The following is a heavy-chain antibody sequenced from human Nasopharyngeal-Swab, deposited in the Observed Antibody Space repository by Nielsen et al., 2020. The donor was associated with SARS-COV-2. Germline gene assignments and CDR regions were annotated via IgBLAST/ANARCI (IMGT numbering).Heavy chain of an antibody. CDR1: GCSISSSSYY. CDR2: IYYSGST. D-gene: IGHD3-22*01. Sequence: SESLSLTCTVSGCSISSSSYYWGWLRQPPGKGLEWIGSIYYSGSTYYNPSLKIPVTITVDTSKNQFHLKLSPVTAADTAVYYCARLVYYYDSSGYYYDYWGQGTLVTVSS. V-gene: IGHV4-39*01. J-gene: IGHJ4*02. CDR3: ARLVYYYDSSGYYYDY.